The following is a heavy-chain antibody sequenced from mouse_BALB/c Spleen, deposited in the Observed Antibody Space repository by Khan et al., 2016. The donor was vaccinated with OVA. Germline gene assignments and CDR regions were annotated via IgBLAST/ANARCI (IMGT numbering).Heavy chain of an antibody. CDR2: ISTNTGET. CDR3: ARSRGVLLDGGYFDV. CDR1: GYTFTNYG. Sequence: QIQLVQSGPELKKPGGTVKISCKASGYTFTNYGVNWVKQAPEKGLKWMGWISTNTGETTYGDDFKGRFAFCLETSASTAYLQINRLKNEDMAKYFCARSRGVLLDGGYFDVWGAGTTVTVSS. V-gene: IGHV9-1*02. J-gene: IGHJ1*01.